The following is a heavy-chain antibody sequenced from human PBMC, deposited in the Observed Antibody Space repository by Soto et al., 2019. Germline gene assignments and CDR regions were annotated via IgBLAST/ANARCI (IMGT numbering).Heavy chain of an antibody. CDR2: ISYDGSNK. Sequence: QVQLVESGGGVVQPGRSLRLSCAASGFTFSSYAMHWVRQAPGKGLEWVAVISYDGSNKYYVDSVKGRFTISRDNSKNTLYLQMNSLRAEDTAVYYCARDRVGWLQFYHFDYWGQGTLVTVSS. CDR1: GFTFSSYA. CDR3: ARDRVGWLQFYHFDY. J-gene: IGHJ4*02. V-gene: IGHV3-30-3*01. D-gene: IGHD5-12*01.